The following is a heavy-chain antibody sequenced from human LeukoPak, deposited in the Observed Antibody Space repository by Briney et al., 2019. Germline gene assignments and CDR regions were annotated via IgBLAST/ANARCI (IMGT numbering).Heavy chain of an antibody. V-gene: IGHV4-34*10. CDR3: AREATDEDRLFDP. J-gene: IGHJ5*02. CDR1: GGPFRGFF. Sequence: SETLSLTCAVYGGPFRGFFWSWIRQAPGKGLEWIGEISHSGSSNYNPSLKSRITISVDTSKNQFSLKLSSVTAADTAVYYCAREATDEDRLFDPWGQGTLVTVSS. CDR2: ISHSGSS. D-gene: IGHD2-15*01.